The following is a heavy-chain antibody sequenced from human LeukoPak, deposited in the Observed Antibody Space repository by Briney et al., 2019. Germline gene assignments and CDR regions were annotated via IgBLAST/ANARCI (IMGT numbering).Heavy chain of an antibody. J-gene: IGHJ6*02. CDR1: GFTFSSYW. Sequence: GGSLRLSCAASGFTFSSYWMSWVRQAPGKGLEWVSVIYSGGSTYYADSVKGRFTISRDNSKNTLYLQMNSLRAEDTAVYYCAKWGSRRSYYYGMDVWGQGTTVTASS. CDR3: AKWGSRRSYYYGMDV. D-gene: IGHD2-8*01. CDR2: IYSGGST. V-gene: IGHV3-66*01.